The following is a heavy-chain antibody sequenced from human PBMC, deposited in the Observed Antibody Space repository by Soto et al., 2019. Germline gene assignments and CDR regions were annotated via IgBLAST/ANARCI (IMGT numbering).Heavy chain of an antibody. CDR3: ARQKDFWSGPTGRDV. D-gene: IGHD3-3*01. Sequence: ASETLCLTCAVSGESISSSNWWSWVRQPPGKGLEWIGEIYHSGNTKYNPSLKSRVTISVDKSKNQFSLKLNSVTAADTAVYYCARQKDFWSGPTGRDVWGQGTTFTV. J-gene: IGHJ6*02. V-gene: IGHV4-4*02. CDR1: GESISSSNW. CDR2: IYHSGNT.